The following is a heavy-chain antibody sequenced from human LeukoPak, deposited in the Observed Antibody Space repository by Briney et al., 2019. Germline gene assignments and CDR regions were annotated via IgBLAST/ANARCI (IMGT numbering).Heavy chain of an antibody. CDR1: GVSVGSGGYS. CDR3: ASLGSVGSSSSADY. D-gene: IGHD6-6*01. J-gene: IGHJ4*02. CDR2: VYHSGAT. V-gene: IGHV4-30-2*01. Sequence: SETLSLTCAVSGVSVGSGGYSWSWIRQPPGKGLEWIGYVYHSGATYYNPSLKSRVAIPMDRSRNHFSLKLTSVTAADTAVYYCASLGSVGSSSSADYWGQGTLVTVSS.